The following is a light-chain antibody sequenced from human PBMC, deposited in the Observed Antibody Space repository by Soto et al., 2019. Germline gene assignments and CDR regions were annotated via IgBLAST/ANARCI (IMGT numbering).Light chain of an antibody. V-gene: IGKV1-5*03. CDR2: KAS. Sequence: DIQMTQSPSTLSASVGDRVTITCRASQSISTWLAWYQQKPGKAPKLLIYKASSLESGVPSRFSGSGSGTEVTLTISSLQPDDFATYYCQQHSTSSRTFGQGTKVEIK. CDR3: QQHSTSSRT. J-gene: IGKJ1*01. CDR1: QSISTW.